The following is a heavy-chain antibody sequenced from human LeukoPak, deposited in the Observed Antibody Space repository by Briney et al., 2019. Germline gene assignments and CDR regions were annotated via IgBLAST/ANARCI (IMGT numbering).Heavy chain of an antibody. D-gene: IGHD1-1*01. Sequence: PSETLSLTCTVSGGSISSYYWSWIRQPPGKGLEWIGYIYYSGSTNYNPSLKSRVTISVDTSKNQFSLKLSSVTAADTAVYYCARHPGEWYNWNDFRYAFDIWGQGTMVTVSS. CDR3: ARHPGEWYNWNDFRYAFDI. CDR1: GGSISSYY. CDR2: IYYSGST. V-gene: IGHV4-59*08. J-gene: IGHJ3*02.